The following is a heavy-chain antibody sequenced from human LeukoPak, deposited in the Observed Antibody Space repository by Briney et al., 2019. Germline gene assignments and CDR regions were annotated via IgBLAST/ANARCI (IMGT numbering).Heavy chain of an antibody. CDR1: GFTFSSYG. V-gene: IGHV3-30*18. Sequence: PGGSLRLSCAASGFTFSSYGMHWGRPAPGKGVGWVAVMSYDGSKYYADSVKGRFTISRDNSKNTLYLQMSSLRAEDTAVYYCAKDLNRGLPDYWGQGTLVTVSS. J-gene: IGHJ4*02. CDR3: AKDLNRGLPDY. D-gene: IGHD2-21*01. CDR2: MSYDGSK.